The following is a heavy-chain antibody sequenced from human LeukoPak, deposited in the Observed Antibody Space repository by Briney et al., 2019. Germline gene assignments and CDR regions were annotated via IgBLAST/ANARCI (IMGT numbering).Heavy chain of an antibody. D-gene: IGHD5-24*01. Sequence: AAVKVSCKASGGTFSSYAISWVRQAPGQGLEWMGRIIPILGIANYAQKFQGRVTITADKSTSTAYMELSSLRSEDTAVYYCATGTEMATPQFAYSGQATLVTAPS. J-gene: IGHJ4*02. CDR2: IIPILGIA. V-gene: IGHV1-69*04. CDR3: ATGTEMATPQFAY. CDR1: GGTFSSYA.